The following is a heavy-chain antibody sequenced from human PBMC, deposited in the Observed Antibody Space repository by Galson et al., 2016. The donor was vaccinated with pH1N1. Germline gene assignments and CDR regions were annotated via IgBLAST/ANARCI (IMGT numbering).Heavy chain of an antibody. CDR2: IYPGDSDT. J-gene: IGHJ6*03. CDR3: ARIGSDDPIYYYDMDV. V-gene: IGHV5-51*01. D-gene: IGHD2-21*01. Sequence: QSGAEVKKPGESLKISCKGSGYSFTSYWIAWVRQMPGKGLEWMGIIYPGDSDTRYSPSFQGQVPISADKSINTAYLQWSSLKASDTAMYYCARIGSDDPIYYYDMDVWGKGTTVTVSS. CDR1: GYSFTSYW.